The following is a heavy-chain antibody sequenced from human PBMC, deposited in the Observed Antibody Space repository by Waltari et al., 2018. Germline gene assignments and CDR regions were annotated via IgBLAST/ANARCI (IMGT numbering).Heavy chain of an antibody. CDR2: IYYSGST. D-gene: IGHD5-12*01. J-gene: IGHJ4*02. CDR3: ATWSDEADGYNNY. Sequence: QVQLQESGPGLVKPSETLSLTCTVSGGSISSHYWTWIRPPPGKGLEWIGYIYYSGSTNYNPSLKSRVTISVDTSKNQFSLKLSSVTAADTAVYYCATWSDEADGYNNYWGQGTLVTVSS. V-gene: IGHV4-59*11. CDR1: GGSISSHY.